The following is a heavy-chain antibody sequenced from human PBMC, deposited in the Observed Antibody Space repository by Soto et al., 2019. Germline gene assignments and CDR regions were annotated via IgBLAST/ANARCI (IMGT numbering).Heavy chain of an antibody. CDR1: GFTVSSNY. CDR2: IYSGGCT. V-gene: IGHV3-53*01. CDR3: ARDPPATRHGMDV. Sequence: SLRLSCAASGFTVSSNYMSWVRQAPGKGLEWVSVIYSGGCTYYADSVRGRFTISRDNSKNTLYLQMKSLRAEDTAVYYCARDPPATRHGMDVWGQGTTVTVSS. J-gene: IGHJ6*02.